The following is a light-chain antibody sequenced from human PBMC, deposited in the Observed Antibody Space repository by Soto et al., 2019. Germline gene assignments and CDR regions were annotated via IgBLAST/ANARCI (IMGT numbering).Light chain of an antibody. CDR1: QSVSSSY. V-gene: IGKV3-20*01. CDR2: GAS. J-gene: IGKJ1*01. Sequence: EIVLTESPGTLSLSPGERATLSCRASQSVSSSYLAWYQQKPGQAPRLLIYGASSRATGIPDRFSGSGSGTDFTLTISRLEPEDFAVYYCQQYGSSPPTWTFCQVTMVDVK. CDR3: QQYGSSPPTWT.